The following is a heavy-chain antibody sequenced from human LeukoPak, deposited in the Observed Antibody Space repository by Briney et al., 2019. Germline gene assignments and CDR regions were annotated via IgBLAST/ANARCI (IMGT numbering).Heavy chain of an antibody. J-gene: IGHJ6*02. CDR2: IYSGGST. CDR1: GFIFRDYV. V-gene: IGHV3-66*01. D-gene: IGHD3-16*01. Sequence: PGGSLRLSCTASGFIFRDYVMSWVRQAPGKGLEWVSVIYSGGSTYYADSVKGRFTISRDNSKNTLYLQMNSLRADDTAVYYCALGGWLRQARLGYGMDVWGQGTTVTVSS. CDR3: ALGGWLRQARLGYGMDV.